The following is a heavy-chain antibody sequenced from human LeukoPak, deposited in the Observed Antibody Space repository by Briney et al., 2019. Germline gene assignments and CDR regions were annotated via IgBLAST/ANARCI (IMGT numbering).Heavy chain of an antibody. J-gene: IGHJ4*02. CDR3: ASGGSMVRGVNEDY. CDR1: GYTFTSYD. D-gene: IGHD3-10*01. CDR2: MNPNSGNT. V-gene: IGHV1-8*01. Sequence: GASVKVSCKASGYTFTSYDTNWVRQATGQGLEWMGWMNPNSGNTGYAQKFQGRVTMTRNTSISTAYMELSSLRSEDTAVYYCASGGSMVRGVNEDYWGQGTLVTVSS.